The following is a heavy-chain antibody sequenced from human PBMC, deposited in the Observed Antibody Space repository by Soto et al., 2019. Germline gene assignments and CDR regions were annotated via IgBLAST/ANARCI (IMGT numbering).Heavy chain of an antibody. CDR1: GFTVSSNY. CDR3: ARDPGSGWPGWAFDI. Sequence: EVQLVESGGGLVQPGGSLRLSCAASGFTVSSNYMSWVRQAPGKGLEWVSVIYSGGSTYYADSVKGRSTISRHNSKNTLYLQMNSLRAEDTAVYYCARDPGSGWPGWAFDIWGQGTMVTVSS. D-gene: IGHD6-19*01. V-gene: IGHV3-53*04. J-gene: IGHJ3*02. CDR2: IYSGGST.